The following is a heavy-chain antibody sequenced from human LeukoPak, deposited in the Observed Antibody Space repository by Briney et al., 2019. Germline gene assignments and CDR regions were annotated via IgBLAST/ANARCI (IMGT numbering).Heavy chain of an antibody. Sequence: PSETLSLTCTVSGGSISSYYWSWLRQPPGKGLEWIGYIYYSGSTNYDPSLKSRVTISVDTSKNQFSLKLSSVTAADTAVYYCASIDYAFSVFDYWGQGTLVTVSS. D-gene: IGHD4-17*01. V-gene: IGHV4-59*01. J-gene: IGHJ4*02. CDR3: ASIDYAFSVFDY. CDR1: GGSISSYY. CDR2: IYYSGST.